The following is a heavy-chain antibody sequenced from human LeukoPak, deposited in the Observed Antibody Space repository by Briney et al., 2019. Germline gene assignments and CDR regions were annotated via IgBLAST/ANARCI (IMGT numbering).Heavy chain of an antibody. D-gene: IGHD2-8*01. CDR1: GFTFSSHA. J-gene: IGHJ2*01. CDR2: ISFSGGST. V-gene: IGHV3-23*01. CDR3: AKVTMAAYWYIDL. Sequence: PGGSLRLSCAASGFTFSSHALSWVRQAPGKGLEWVSGISFSGGSTYYADSVKGRFTISRDTSQNTLYLQMNSLRAEDTAEYYCAKVTMAAYWYIDLWGRGTLVTVSS.